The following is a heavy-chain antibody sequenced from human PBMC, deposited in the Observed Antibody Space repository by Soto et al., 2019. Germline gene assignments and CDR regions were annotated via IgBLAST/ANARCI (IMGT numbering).Heavy chain of an antibody. Sequence: GGSLRLSCAASGFTFSSYGMHWVRQAPGKGLEWVAVISYDGSNKYYADSVKGRFTISRDNSKNTLYLQMNSLRAEDTAVYYCARQPVMYSSSWPEYYFDYWGQGTLVTVSS. CDR2: ISYDGSNK. J-gene: IGHJ4*02. D-gene: IGHD6-13*01. V-gene: IGHV3-30*03. CDR1: GFTFSSYG. CDR3: ARQPVMYSSSWPEYYFDY.